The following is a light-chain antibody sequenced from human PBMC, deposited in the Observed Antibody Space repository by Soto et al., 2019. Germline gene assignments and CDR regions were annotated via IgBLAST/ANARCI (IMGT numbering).Light chain of an antibody. Sequence: QSVLTQPPSASGTPGQRVTISCSGSSSNIGSNYVYWYQQLPGTAPKLLIYRNNQRPSGVPDRFSGSKSGTSASLAISGLRSEDEADYYCAAWDDSLGGRWFGGVTKLTVL. CDR3: AAWDDSLGGRW. V-gene: IGLV1-47*01. CDR2: RNN. J-gene: IGLJ3*02. CDR1: SSNIGSNY.